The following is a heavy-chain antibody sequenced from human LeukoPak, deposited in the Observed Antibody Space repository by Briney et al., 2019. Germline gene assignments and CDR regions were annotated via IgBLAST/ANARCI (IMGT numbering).Heavy chain of an antibody. J-gene: IGHJ4*02. D-gene: IGHD3-22*01. V-gene: IGHV1-24*01. CDR3: ATWDGTGYYPLFDY. Sequence: ASVKVSCKVSEYTRTKLSMHWVRQAPGKGLEWMGGFDPEDGETVYAQKFQGRVTMTEDTSTDTAYMEMSSLRYEDTAVYYCATWDGTGYYPLFDYWGQGTLVTVSS. CDR2: FDPEDGET. CDR1: EYTRTKLS.